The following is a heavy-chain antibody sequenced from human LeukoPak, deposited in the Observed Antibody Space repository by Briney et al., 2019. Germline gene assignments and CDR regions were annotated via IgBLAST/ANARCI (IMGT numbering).Heavy chain of an antibody. CDR2: IIHIFGSA. Sequence: GASVKVSCKASGGTFSSYAISWVRQAPGQGLEWMGGIIHIFGSANYAQKFQRRVTITADESTSTAYMELSSLRSEDTAVYYCARGGWANWFDPWGQGTLVTVSS. D-gene: IGHD1-26*01. J-gene: IGHJ5*02. CDR3: ARGGWANWFDP. V-gene: IGHV1-69*01. CDR1: GGTFSSYA.